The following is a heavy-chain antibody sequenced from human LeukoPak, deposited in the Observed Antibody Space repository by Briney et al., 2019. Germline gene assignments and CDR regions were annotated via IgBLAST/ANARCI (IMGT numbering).Heavy chain of an antibody. J-gene: IGHJ4*02. CDR3: AKGRASGWYLFDN. V-gene: IGHV3-23*01. D-gene: IGHD6-19*01. CDR2: ISGSGGKT. CDR1: GFSFSRYW. Sequence: GGSLRLSCAASGFSFSRYWMSWVRQAPGRGLEWVSIISGSGGKTFYADSAKGRFTISRDNSKDTLYLQMNSLRADDTAVYYCAKGRASGWYLFDNWGQGTLITVSS.